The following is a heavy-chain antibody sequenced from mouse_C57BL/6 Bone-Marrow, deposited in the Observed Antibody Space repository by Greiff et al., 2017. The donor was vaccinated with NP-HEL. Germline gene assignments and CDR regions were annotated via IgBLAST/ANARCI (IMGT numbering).Heavy chain of an antibody. Sequence: EVQLQQSGAELVRPGASVKLSCTASGFNIKDDYMHWVKQRPEQGLEWIGWIDPENGDTEYASKFQGKATIKADTSSNTAYLQLSSLTSEDTAVYYCTTRLRLRNYAMDYWGQGTSVTVSS. V-gene: IGHV14-4*01. J-gene: IGHJ4*01. CDR2: IDPENGDT. CDR1: GFNIKDDY. CDR3: TTRLRLRNYAMDY. D-gene: IGHD3-2*02.